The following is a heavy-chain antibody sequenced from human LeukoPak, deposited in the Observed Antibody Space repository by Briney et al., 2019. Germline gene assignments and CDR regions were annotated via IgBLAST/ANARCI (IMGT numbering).Heavy chain of an antibody. J-gene: IGHJ3*02. CDR3: ARGRWLPRDAFDI. V-gene: IGHV3-48*03. Sequence: GGSLRLSCEASGFTFSSYEMNWVRQAPGKGLEWVSYISSSGSTIYYADSVKGRFTISRDNAKNSLYLQMNSLRAEDTAVYYCARGRWLPRDAFDIWGQGTMVTVSS. D-gene: IGHD5-24*01. CDR2: ISSSGSTI. CDR1: GFTFSSYE.